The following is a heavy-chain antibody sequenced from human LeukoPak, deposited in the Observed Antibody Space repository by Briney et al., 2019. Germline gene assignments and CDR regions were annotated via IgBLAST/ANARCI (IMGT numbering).Heavy chain of an antibody. V-gene: IGHV3-15*01. CDR2: IKSNTDGWTT. D-gene: IGHD2-15*01. CDR3: TNSDSD. CDR1: GFTFSNAW. J-gene: IGHJ4*02. Sequence: GGSLTLSCAASGFTFSNAWMSWVRQAPGKGLEWVGRIKSNTDGWTTDYAAPVKGRFTISRDDSKNTLYLQMNSLKTEDTAVYYCTNSDSDWGQGTLVTVSS.